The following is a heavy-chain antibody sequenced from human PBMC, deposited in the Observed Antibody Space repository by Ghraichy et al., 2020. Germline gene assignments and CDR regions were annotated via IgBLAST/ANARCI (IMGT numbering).Heavy chain of an antibody. CDR3: ARDSRETGYYYYGMDV. CDR2: IKQDGSEK. CDR1: GFTFSSYW. Sequence: GGSLRLSCAASGFTFSSYWMSWVRQSPGKGLEWVANIKQDGSEKYYGDSVKGRFTISRDNAKNSLYVQMHSLRAEDTAVYYCARDSRETGYYYYGMDVWGQGTTVTVSS. D-gene: IGHD1-26*01. V-gene: IGHV3-7*01. J-gene: IGHJ6*02.